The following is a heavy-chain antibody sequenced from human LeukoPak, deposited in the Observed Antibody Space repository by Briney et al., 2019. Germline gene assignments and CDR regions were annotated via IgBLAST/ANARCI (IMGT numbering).Heavy chain of an antibody. CDR3: AKGMKLELRDRGFPSWFDP. Sequence: GGSLRLSCTASGFTFGDYAMSWFRQAPGKGLEWVGFIRSKAYGGTTEYAASVKGRFTISRDDSKSIAYLQMNSLRAEDTAVYYCAKGMKLELRDRGFPSWFDPWGQGTLVTVSS. J-gene: IGHJ5*02. D-gene: IGHD1-7*01. V-gene: IGHV3-49*03. CDR1: GFTFGDYA. CDR2: IRSKAYGGTT.